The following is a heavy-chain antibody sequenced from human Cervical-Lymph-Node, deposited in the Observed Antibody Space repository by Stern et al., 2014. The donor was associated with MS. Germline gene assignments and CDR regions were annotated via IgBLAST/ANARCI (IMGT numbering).Heavy chain of an antibody. CDR1: GYTFTSYE. V-gene: IGHV1-8*01. CDR3: AREVAGHRLGMMDV. J-gene: IGHJ6*02. D-gene: IGHD6-19*01. CDR2: MNPNSGNR. Sequence: QVQLVQSGAEVKKPGASVKVSCKASGYTFTSYEINWVRQATGQGLEWVGWMNPNSGNRGYAQKFQGRVTVTRDTSTSTVYMELSSLRSEDTAVYYCAREVAGHRLGMMDVWGQGTSVTVSS.